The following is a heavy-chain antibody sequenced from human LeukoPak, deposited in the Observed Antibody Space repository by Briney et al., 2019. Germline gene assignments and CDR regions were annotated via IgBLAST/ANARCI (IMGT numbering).Heavy chain of an antibody. D-gene: IGHD3-10*01. Sequence: SETLSLTCAVYGGSFSGYYWSWIRQPPGKGLEWIGEINHSGSTNYNPSLKSRVTISVDTSKNQFSLKLSSVTAAGTAVYYCARGIVRYYYGSGRAGMDVWGKGTTVTVSS. CDR1: GGSFSGYY. V-gene: IGHV4-34*01. CDR3: ARGIVRYYYGSGRAGMDV. CDR2: INHSGST. J-gene: IGHJ6*04.